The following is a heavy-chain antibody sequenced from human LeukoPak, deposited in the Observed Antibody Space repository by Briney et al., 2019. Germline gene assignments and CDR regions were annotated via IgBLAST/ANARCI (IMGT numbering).Heavy chain of an antibody. CDR3: ASRGVAEAYDAFDI. Sequence: PSETLSLTCTVSGGSISSYYWSWIRQPPGKGLEGIGYIYYSGSTNYNPSLKSRVTISVDTSKNQFSLKLTSVTAADTAVYYCASRGVAEAYDAFDIWGQGTMVTVSS. D-gene: IGHD6-13*01. J-gene: IGHJ3*02. CDR1: GGSISSYY. V-gene: IGHV4-59*08. CDR2: IYYSGST.